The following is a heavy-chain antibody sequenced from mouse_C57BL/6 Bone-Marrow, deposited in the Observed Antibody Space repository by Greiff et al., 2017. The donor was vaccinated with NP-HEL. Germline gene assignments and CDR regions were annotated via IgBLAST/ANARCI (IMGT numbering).Heavy chain of an antibody. D-gene: IGHD2-4*01. CDR3: TVDYDYDGY. J-gene: IGHJ2*01. V-gene: IGHV6-3*01. CDR1: GFTFSNYW. CDR2: IRLKSDNYAT. Sequence: VKLMESGGGLVQPGGSMKLSCVASGFTFSNYWMNWVRQSPEKGLEWVAQIRLKSDNYATHYAESVKGRFTISRDDSKSSVYLQMNNLRAEDTGIYYCTVDYDYDGYWGQGTTLTVSS.